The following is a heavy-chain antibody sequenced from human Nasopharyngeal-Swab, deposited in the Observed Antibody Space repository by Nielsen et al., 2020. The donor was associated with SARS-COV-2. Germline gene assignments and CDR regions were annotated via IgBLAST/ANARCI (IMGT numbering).Heavy chain of an antibody. CDR1: GFTFSSYW. CDR2: IKQDGSEK. D-gene: IGHD3-10*01. V-gene: IGHV3-7*01. CDR3: ARDRYYYGSGSLDC. Sequence: GESLKISCAASGFTFSSYWMSWVRQAPGKGLEWVANIKQDGSEKYYVDSVKGRFTISRDNAKNSLYLQMNSLRAEDTAVYYCARDRYYYGSGSLDCWGQGTLVTVSS. J-gene: IGHJ4*02.